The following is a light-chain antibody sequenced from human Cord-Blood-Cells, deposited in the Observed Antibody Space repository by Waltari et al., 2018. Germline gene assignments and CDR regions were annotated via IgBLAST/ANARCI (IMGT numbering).Light chain of an antibody. CDR2: RNN. J-gene: IGLJ2*01. CDR1: SSNIGSNY. Sequence: QPVLTQPPSASVTPGPTVTTARSGGSSNIGSNYVYWYQQLPGTAPKLLTYRNNQRPSGVPDRFSGSKSGTSASLAISGLRSEDEADYYCAAWDDSLSGVVFGGGTKLTVL. CDR3: AAWDDSLSGVV. V-gene: IGLV1-47*01.